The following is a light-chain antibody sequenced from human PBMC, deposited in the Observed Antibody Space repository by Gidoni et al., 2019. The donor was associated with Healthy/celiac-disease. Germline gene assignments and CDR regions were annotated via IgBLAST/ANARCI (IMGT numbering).Light chain of an antibody. V-gene: IGKV1-39*01. Sequence: DIQMTQSPSSLSASVGDRVTITCRASQSISSYFNWYQQKPGKAPKLLIYAASSLQSGVPSRFSGSGSGTDFTLTISSLQPEDFATYYCQQSYSTPRTLGQXTRLEIK. CDR1: QSISSY. CDR3: QQSYSTPRT. J-gene: IGKJ5*01. CDR2: AAS.